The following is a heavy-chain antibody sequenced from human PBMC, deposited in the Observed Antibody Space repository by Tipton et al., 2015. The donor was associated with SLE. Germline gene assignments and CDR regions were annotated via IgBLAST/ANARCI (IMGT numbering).Heavy chain of an antibody. V-gene: IGHV4-59*11. CDR3: ARSAGYSSSWAHFDY. J-gene: IGHJ4*02. D-gene: IGHD6-13*01. CDR2: GYYNGVA. Sequence: TLSLTCTVSGGSTTSHYWSWIRQSPEKGLDWIGFGYYNGVARYNPSLKSRVTISVDTSKNQFSLKLNSVTAADTAVYYCARSAGYSSSWAHFDYWGQGTLVTVSS. CDR1: GGSTTSHY.